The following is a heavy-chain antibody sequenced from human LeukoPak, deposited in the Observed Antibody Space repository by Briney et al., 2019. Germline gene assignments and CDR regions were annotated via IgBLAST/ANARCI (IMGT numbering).Heavy chain of an antibody. J-gene: IGHJ4*02. CDR3: AKGTANWTSVFDY. CDR1: GFTFSSYG. Sequence: GRSLRLSCAASGFTFSSYGMHWVRQAPGKGLEWLAVISYDGSNKYYADSVKGRFTISRDNSKTTLYMQMNSLRAEDTAVYYCAKGTANWTSVFDYWGPGTLVTVSS. V-gene: IGHV3-30*18. CDR2: ISYDGSNK. D-gene: IGHD1-1*01.